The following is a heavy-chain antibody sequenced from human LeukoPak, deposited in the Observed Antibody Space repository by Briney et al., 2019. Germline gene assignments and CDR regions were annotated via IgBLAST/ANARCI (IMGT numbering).Heavy chain of an antibody. CDR2: ISGSGGST. J-gene: IGHJ4*02. CDR1: GFTFSSYA. Sequence: GGSLGLSCAASGFTFSSYAMSWVRQAPGKGLEWVSAISGSGGSTYYADSVKGRFTISRDNSKNTLYLQMNSLRAEDTAVYYCAKVVIGSSSWFDYWGQGTLVTVSS. D-gene: IGHD6-13*01. V-gene: IGHV3-23*01. CDR3: AKVVIGSSSWFDY.